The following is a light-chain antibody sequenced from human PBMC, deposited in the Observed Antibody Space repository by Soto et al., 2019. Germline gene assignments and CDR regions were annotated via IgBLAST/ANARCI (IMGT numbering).Light chain of an antibody. V-gene: IGKV1-12*01. J-gene: IGKJ1*01. CDR1: QGITSW. Sequence: DIQRTQSPSFVSASVGDRVTISCRASQGITSWLAWYQQKPGKAPKLLIYAASTLQGGVPSRFSGSGSGTEGTLTISSLKPEDGATYYCQQATSFTRTFGQGTKVDIK. CDR3: QQATSFTRT. CDR2: AAS.